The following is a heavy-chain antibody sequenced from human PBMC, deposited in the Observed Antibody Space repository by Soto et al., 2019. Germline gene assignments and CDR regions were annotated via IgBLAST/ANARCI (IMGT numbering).Heavy chain of an antibody. Sequence: QVQLQESGPGLVKPSETLSLTCTVSGGSISSYYWSWIRQPPVKGLEWIGYIYYSGSTNYNPSLMSRVSVSVDTSKNQFCLKLSSVTAADTAVYYCARDGRDGYYGIYHYYGMDVWGQGTTVTDFS. CDR3: ARDGRDGYYGIYHYYGMDV. V-gene: IGHV4-59*01. J-gene: IGHJ6*02. CDR2: IYYSGST. D-gene: IGHD1-26*01. CDR1: GGSISSYY.